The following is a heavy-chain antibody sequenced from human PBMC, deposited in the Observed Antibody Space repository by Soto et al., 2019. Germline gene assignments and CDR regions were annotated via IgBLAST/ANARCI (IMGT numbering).Heavy chain of an antibody. V-gene: IGHV4-61*01. J-gene: IGHJ5*02. Sequence: QVQLQESGPGLVKPSETLSLTCTVSGGSVSSGSYYWSWMRQPPGKGLEWIGYIYYSGSTNYNPSLKSRVTISVDTSKNQFSLKLSSVTAADTAVYYCARENPTYGDYGWFDPWGQGTLVTVSS. CDR3: ARENPTYGDYGWFDP. CDR2: IYYSGST. CDR1: GGSVSSGSYY. D-gene: IGHD4-17*01.